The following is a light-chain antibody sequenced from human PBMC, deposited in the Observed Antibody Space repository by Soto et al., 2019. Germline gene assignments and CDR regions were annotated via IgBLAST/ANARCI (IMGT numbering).Light chain of an antibody. CDR3: QQTSSFPLT. CDR2: ASS. Sequence: DIQVTQSPSSVSASVGDRVTITCRASQGLVNWLAWYQQKPGIAPKLLIYASSSFQSGVPSRFSGSGSGTDFTFTISSLQPEDFAIYYCQQTSSFPLTFGGGTKVEIK. J-gene: IGKJ4*01. CDR1: QGLVNW. V-gene: IGKV1-12*01.